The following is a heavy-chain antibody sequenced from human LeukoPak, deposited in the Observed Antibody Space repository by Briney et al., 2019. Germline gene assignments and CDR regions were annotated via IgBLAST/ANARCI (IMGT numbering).Heavy chain of an antibody. Sequence: ASVKVSCKASGDTFSSYALSWVRQAPGQGLEWMGGIIPIFGTANYAQKFQGRVTITTDESTSTAYMELSSLRPEDTAVYYCAAVVPAVMGYFDYWGQGTLVTVSS. V-gene: IGHV1-69*05. CDR1: GDTFSSYA. D-gene: IGHD2-2*01. CDR3: AAVVPAVMGYFDY. J-gene: IGHJ4*02. CDR2: IIPIFGTA.